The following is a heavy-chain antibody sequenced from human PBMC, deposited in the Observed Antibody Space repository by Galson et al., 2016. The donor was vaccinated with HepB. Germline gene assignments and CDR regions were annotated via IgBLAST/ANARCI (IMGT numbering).Heavy chain of an antibody. CDR2: SIPMIGAA. CDR1: GGTFSSHA. D-gene: IGHD3-16*01. CDR3: ARGRPLPLGELLKSYYFDY. Sequence: SVKVSCKASGGTFSSHAISWVRQAPGQGLEWMGGSIPMIGAANYAQNFQGRVTITADESTNTAYMELTSLRSDDTAVYYCARGRPLPLGELLKSYYFDYWGQGTLVTVSS. V-gene: IGHV1-69*13. J-gene: IGHJ4*01.